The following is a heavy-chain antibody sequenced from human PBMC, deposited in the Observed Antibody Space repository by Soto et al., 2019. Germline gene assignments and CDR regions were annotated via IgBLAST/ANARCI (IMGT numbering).Heavy chain of an antibody. D-gene: IGHD3-10*01. CDR1: GYTFTSYD. V-gene: IGHV1-8*01. J-gene: IGHJ5*02. Sequence: ASVKVSCKASGYTFTSYDINWVRQATGQGLEWMGWMNPNSGNTDYAQKFQGRVTMTRNTSISTAYMELSSLRSEDTAVYYCARERGSGSYYTPWFDPCGQGTLVTVSS. CDR3: ARERGSGSYYTPWFDP. CDR2: MNPNSGNT.